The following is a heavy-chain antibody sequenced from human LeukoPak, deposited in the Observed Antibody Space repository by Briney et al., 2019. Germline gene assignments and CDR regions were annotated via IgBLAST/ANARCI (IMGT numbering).Heavy chain of an antibody. V-gene: IGHV4-61*02. Sequence: SATLSLTCTVAGGSISSGTYYWSWIRQPAGEGLEWIGRIYTSGSTNYNPSLKSRVTISLDTSKNQFSLSLSSVTAADTAVYYCAGLDYSDLSHYFYYWAQGTLVTVSS. J-gene: IGHJ4*02. D-gene: IGHD4-11*01. CDR1: GGSISSGTYY. CDR3: AGLDYSDLSHYFYY. CDR2: IYTSGST.